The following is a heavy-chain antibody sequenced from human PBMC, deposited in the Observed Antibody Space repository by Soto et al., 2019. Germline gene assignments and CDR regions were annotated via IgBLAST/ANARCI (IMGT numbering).Heavy chain of an antibody. CDR1: GGSISSYY. CDR2: IYYSGST. CDR3: ARVPQYNWNYWWFDP. Sequence: PSETLSLTCTVSGGSISSYYWSWIRQPPGKGLEWIGYIYYSGSTNYNPSLKSRVTISVDTSKNQFSLKLSSVTAADTAVYYCARVPQYNWNYWWFDPWGQGTLVTVSS. V-gene: IGHV4-59*01. D-gene: IGHD1-7*01. J-gene: IGHJ5*02.